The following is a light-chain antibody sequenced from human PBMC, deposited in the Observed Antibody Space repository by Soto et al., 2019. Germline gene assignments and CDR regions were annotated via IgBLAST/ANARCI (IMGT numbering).Light chain of an antibody. Sequence: ETVLTQSPATLSLSPGGRATLSCRASQNVDIYLAWYQQKPGQAPRLLIYDTSNRASGIPARFSGSGFGTDFTLTISTLEPEDFAVYDCQQRRNWPPITFGQGTRLEIK. CDR1: QNVDIY. V-gene: IGKV3-11*01. CDR3: QQRRNWPPIT. CDR2: DTS. J-gene: IGKJ5*01.